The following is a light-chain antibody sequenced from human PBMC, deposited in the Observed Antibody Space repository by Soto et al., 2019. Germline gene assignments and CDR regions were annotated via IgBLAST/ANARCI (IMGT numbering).Light chain of an antibody. CDR2: GIS. Sequence: EIVLTQSPGTPSLSPGERATLSCRASESVSSSSLAWYQQKPGQAPRLLIYGISTRATGIPDRFSGSGSGTDFSLTISRLEPEDFAVYYCQQYGGSPRTFGQGTKVEIK. J-gene: IGKJ1*01. CDR1: ESVSSSS. CDR3: QQYGGSPRT. V-gene: IGKV3-20*01.